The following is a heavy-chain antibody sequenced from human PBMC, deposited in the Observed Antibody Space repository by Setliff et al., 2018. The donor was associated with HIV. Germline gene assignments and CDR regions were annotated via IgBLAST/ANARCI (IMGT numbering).Heavy chain of an antibody. CDR3: AKPTSGLYPRSFDL. V-gene: IGHV3-23*01. J-gene: IGHJ3*01. CDR2: ISPGSDTT. Sequence: AGGSLRLSCVASGFVFYSFDMNWVRQTPEKGLEWVSAISPGSDTTYYADSVKGRFTISRDDSRDMLFLQMNSLIPEDTAIYYCAKPTSGLYPRSFDLWGQGTKVTVSS. CDR1: GFVFYSFD. D-gene: IGHD1-26*01.